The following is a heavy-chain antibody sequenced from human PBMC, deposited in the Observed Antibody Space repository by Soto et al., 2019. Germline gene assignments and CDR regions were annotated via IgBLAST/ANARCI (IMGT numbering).Heavy chain of an antibody. CDR1: GGSISGDGYY. Sequence: QVQLQESGPGLVKPSQTLSLTCTVSGGSISGDGYYWSWIRQHPGKGLEWIGYIYYSGGTYYNPALRRRVTLSIDSAQHQFSLNLSSVTAADTAVYYCARGYWISSSCPLSNWFDPWGQGTLVTVSS. J-gene: IGHJ5*02. CDR3: ARGYWISSSCPLSNWFDP. V-gene: IGHV4-31*03. D-gene: IGHD2-2*01. CDR2: IYYSGGT.